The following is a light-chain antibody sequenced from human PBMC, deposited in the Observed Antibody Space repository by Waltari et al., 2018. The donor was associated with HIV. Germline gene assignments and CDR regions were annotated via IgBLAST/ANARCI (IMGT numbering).Light chain of an antibody. CDR3: QQNYNTPLT. J-gene: IGKJ4*01. V-gene: IGKV4-1*01. Sequence: DIVMTQSPDSLAVSLGERANINCKSSQSVLYSSNNENYLAWYQQKPGQPPKLLIYWASVRESGVPDRFSGSGSGTDFTLTISSLQAEDVAVYYCQQNYNTPLTFGGGTKVEIK. CDR1: QSVLYSSNNENY. CDR2: WAS.